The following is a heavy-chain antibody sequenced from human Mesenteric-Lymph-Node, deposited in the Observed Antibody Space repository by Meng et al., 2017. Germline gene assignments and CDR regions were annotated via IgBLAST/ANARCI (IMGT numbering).Heavy chain of an antibody. V-gene: IGHV3-53*05. CDR3: ARDLTNWGFDY. CDR2: IYSGGST. D-gene: IGHD7-27*01. Sequence: VQLVEIGGGLIPPGGSLRLSCAPSGFSVSNNYMNWVRQAPGKGLEWVSVIYSGGSTYYADSVKGRFTISRDNSKNTLYLQMNSLRAEDTAVYYCARDLTNWGFDYWGQGTLVTVSS. CDR1: GFSVSNNY. J-gene: IGHJ4*02.